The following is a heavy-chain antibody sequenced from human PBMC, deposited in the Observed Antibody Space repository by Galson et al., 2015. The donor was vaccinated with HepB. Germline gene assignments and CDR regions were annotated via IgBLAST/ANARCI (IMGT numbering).Heavy chain of an antibody. CDR1: GYSISSGYY. CDR2: IYHSGST. CDR3: ARATPTRGWYYFDY. Sequence: ETLSLTCAVSGYSISSGYYWGWIRQPPGKGLEWIGSIYHSGSTYYNPSLKSRVTISVDTSKNQFSLKLSSVTAADTAVYYCARATPTRGWYYFDYWGQGTLVTVSS. J-gene: IGHJ4*02. V-gene: IGHV4-38-2*01. D-gene: IGHD6-19*01.